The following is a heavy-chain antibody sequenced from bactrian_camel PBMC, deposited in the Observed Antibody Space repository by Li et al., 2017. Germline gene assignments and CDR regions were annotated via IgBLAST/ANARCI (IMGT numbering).Heavy chain of an antibody. D-gene: IGHD1*01. CDR1: GYTYSSYC. V-gene: IGHV3S55*01. J-gene: IGHJ4*01. Sequence: QVQLVESGGGSVQAGGSLRLSCAASGYTYSSYCMGWFRQAPGKEREGVAAIDSDGTTAYADSVKGRFTISQDNAGNTLYLQMNSLQPEDTAVYFCAASFQLPCLGSDERAYDYWGQGTQVTVS. CDR2: IDSDGTT. CDR3: AASFQLPCLGSDERAYDY.